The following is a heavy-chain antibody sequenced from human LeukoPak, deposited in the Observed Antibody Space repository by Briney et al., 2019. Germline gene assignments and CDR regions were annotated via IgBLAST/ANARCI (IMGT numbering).Heavy chain of an antibody. CDR2: ISGSGGST. CDR1: GFTFSSYA. J-gene: IGHJ2*01. Sequence: PGGSLRLSCAASGFTFSSYAMNWVRQAPGKGLEWVSAISGSGGSTYYADSVKGRFTISRDNSKNTLYLQMNSLRAEDTAVYYCAKSTVPNVLLWFGEPGYWYFDLWGRGTLVTVSS. CDR3: AKSTVPNVLLWFGEPGYWYFDL. D-gene: IGHD3-10*01. V-gene: IGHV3-23*01.